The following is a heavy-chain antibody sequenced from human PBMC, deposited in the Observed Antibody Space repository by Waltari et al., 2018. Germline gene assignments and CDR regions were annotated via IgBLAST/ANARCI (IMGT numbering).Heavy chain of an antibody. CDR3: ARKVTETYYYYYYMDV. D-gene: IGHD1-20*01. V-gene: IGHV4-34*01. CDR2: INHSGST. CDR1: GGSFSGYY. Sequence: QVQLQQWGAGLLKSSETLSLTCAVYGGSFSGYYWSWIRQPPGKGLEWIGEINHSGSTNYHPSLASRGTRSVDTSKKQFSLKLSSVTAADSAVYFCARKVTETYYYYYYMDVWGKGTTVTIPS. J-gene: IGHJ6*03.